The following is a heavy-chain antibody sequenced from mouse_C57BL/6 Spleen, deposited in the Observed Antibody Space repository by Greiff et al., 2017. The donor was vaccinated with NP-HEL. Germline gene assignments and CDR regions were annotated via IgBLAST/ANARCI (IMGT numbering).Heavy chain of an antibody. Sequence: EVHLVESGGGLVKPGGSLKLSCAASGFTFSSYTMSWVRQTPEKRLEWVATISGGGGNTYYPDSVKGRFTISRDNAKTTLYLQLSGLRSEDTALYYCARHALPGLFAYWGQGTLVTVSA. J-gene: IGHJ3*01. CDR2: ISGGGGNT. CDR1: GFTFSSYT. V-gene: IGHV5-9*01. CDR3: ARHALPGLFAY.